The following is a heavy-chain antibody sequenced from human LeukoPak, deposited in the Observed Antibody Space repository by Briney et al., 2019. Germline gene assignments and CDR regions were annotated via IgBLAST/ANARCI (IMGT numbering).Heavy chain of an antibody. Sequence: SGTLSLTCAVSGGSISSSNWWSWVRQPPGKGLEWIGEIYHSGRTNYNPSLKSRFTISVDKSKNQFSLKLSSVTAADTAVYYCAAKNYYGSGTYGYWGQGTLVTVSS. CDR3: AAKNYYGSGTYGY. CDR2: IYHSGRT. V-gene: IGHV4-4*02. D-gene: IGHD3-10*01. J-gene: IGHJ4*02. CDR1: GGSISSSNW.